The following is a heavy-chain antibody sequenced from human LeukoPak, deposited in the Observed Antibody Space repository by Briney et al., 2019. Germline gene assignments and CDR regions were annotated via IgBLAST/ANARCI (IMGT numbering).Heavy chain of an antibody. D-gene: IGHD3-22*01. CDR3: AREGVSYYDSSGYYGY. Sequence: GGSLRLSCAASGFTFSNYGMHWVRQAPGKGLEWVAVIWYDGSNEYYADSVKGRFTISRDNSKNTLYLQMNSLRAEDTAVYYCAREGVSYYDSSGYYGYWGQGTLVTVSS. J-gene: IGHJ4*02. CDR2: IWYDGSNE. V-gene: IGHV3-33*01. CDR1: GFTFSNYG.